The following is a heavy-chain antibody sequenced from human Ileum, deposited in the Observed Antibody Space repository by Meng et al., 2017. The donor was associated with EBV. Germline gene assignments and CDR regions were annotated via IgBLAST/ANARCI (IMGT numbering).Heavy chain of an antibody. Sequence: RRPESGPGWVKPSGSLSLPCAVSGDSISSSNHWWGWIRQPPGKGLEWVGTIYYSGSTFYNPSLKSRVTISLDTSKNQFSLKVSSVTAADTAVYYCARRYYGVPFDNWGQGTLVTVSS. CDR2: IYYSGST. V-gene: IGHV4-39*01. CDR1: GDSISSSNHW. J-gene: IGHJ4*02. D-gene: IGHD3-3*01. CDR3: ARRYYGVPFDN.